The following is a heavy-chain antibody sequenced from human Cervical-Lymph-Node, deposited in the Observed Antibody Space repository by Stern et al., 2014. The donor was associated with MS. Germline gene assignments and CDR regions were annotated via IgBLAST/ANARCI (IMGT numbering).Heavy chain of an antibody. D-gene: IGHD3-22*01. Sequence: VQLVQSGAEVKKPGSSVKVSCKASGGTFSSYTISWVRQAPGQGLEWMGRIIPILGIANYAQKFQGRVTITADKSPSTAYMELSSLRSEDTAVYYCASLATYYYDSSGYNFDYWGQGTLVTVSS. CDR2: IIPILGIA. J-gene: IGHJ4*02. CDR1: GGTFSSYT. V-gene: IGHV1-69*02. CDR3: ASLATYYYDSSGYNFDY.